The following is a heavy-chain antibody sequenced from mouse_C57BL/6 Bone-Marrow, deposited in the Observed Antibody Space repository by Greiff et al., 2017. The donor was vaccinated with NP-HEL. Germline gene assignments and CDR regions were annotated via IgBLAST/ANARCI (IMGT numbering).Heavy chain of an antibody. CDR1: GYTFTSYG. CDR2: IYPRSGNT. J-gene: IGHJ1*03. Sequence: QVQLQQSGAELARPGASVKLSCKASGYTFTSYGISWVKQRTGQGLEWIGEIYPRSGNTYYNEKFKGKATLTADKSSSTAYMELSSLTSEDSAVYFCARWLLLRPGYWYFDVWGTGTTVTVSS. D-gene: IGHD1-1*01. V-gene: IGHV1-81*01. CDR3: ARWLLLRPGYWYFDV.